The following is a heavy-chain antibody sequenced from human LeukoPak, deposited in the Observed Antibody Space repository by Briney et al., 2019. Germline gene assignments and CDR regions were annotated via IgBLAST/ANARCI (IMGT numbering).Heavy chain of an antibody. V-gene: IGHV1-18*01. CDR1: GYTFTSYG. J-gene: IGHJ6*02. Sequence: ASVKVSCKASGYTFTSYGISWVRQAPGQGLEWMGWISAYNGNTNCAQKLQGRVTMTTDTSTSTAYMELRSLRSDDTAVYYCARDGQWLRDYYYGMDVWGQGTTVTVSS. D-gene: IGHD6-19*01. CDR2: ISAYNGNT. CDR3: ARDGQWLRDYYYGMDV.